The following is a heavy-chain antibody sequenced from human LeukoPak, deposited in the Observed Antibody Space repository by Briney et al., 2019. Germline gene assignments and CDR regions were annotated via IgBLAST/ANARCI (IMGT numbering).Heavy chain of an antibody. J-gene: IGHJ4*02. CDR3: ARHGLGGGGPVDY. V-gene: IGHV4-39*01. CDR1: VGSFSSSGYY. Sequence: SETLSLTCAVSVGSFSSSGYYWGWIRLPPGKGLEWIGSIYYSGSTYYNPSLESRVTISVDTSKSQFTLKLSSVTAADTAVYYCARHGLGGGGPVDYWGQGTLVTVSS. CDR2: IYYSGST. D-gene: IGHD2-15*01.